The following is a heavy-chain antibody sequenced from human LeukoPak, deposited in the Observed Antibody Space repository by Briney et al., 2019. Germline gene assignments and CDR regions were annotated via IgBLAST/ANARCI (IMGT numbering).Heavy chain of an antibody. CDR3: ARVSYSGSYHFDY. J-gene: IGHJ4*02. CDR1: GFSFDSYW. D-gene: IGHD1-26*01. V-gene: IGHV3-7*03. Sequence: GGSLRLSCVASGFSFDSYWMNWVRQAPGRGLEWVANINHDATEKYYVDSVKGRFTISRDNAKKSLYLQMNSLTVEDTSFYYCARVSYSGSYHFDYWGQGALVTVSS. CDR2: INHDATEK.